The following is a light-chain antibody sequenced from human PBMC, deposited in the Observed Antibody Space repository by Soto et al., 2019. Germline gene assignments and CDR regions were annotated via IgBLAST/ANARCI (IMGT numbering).Light chain of an antibody. V-gene: IGKV1-5*01. CDR3: QQYKSDST. CDR2: DTS. CDR1: QSIVHY. Sequence: DIPMTQSPSSLSASVGDRVTITCRASQSIVHYLAWYQQKPGKAPKLLIYDTSTLEGGIPSRFSGSGSGTKFTLTISSLQPDDSATYYCQQYKSDSTFGQGTKLGIK. J-gene: IGKJ2*01.